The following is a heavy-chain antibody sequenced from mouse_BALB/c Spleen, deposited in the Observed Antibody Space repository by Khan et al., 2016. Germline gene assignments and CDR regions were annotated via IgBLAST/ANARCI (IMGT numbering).Heavy chain of an antibody. Sequence: QIQLVQSGPELKKPGETVKISCKASGYTFTNYGMNWVKQAPGKGLKWMGWINTYTAKPTYADDFKGRFALSLEASASTAYLQINDLKNEDTATYFCARQDGYADWAYFFDYWGQGTTLTVSS. CDR2: INTYTAKP. V-gene: IGHV9-3-1*01. CDR3: ARQDGYADWAYFFDY. J-gene: IGHJ2*01. CDR1: GYTFTNYG. D-gene: IGHD2-13*01.